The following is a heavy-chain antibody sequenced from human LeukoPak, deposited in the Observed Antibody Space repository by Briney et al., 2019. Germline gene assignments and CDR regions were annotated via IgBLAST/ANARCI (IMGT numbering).Heavy chain of an antibody. V-gene: IGHV3-48*03. CDR2: ISTEGGTI. Sequence: TGGSLRLSCEASGFSFITYEMKWVRQAPGKGLGWVSLISTEGGTIHYADSVKGRFTISRDNAKNSLYLQMNSLRAEDTAVYYCAELGITMIGGVWGKGTTVTISS. D-gene: IGHD3-10*02. CDR1: GFSFITYE. CDR3: AELGITMIGGV. J-gene: IGHJ6*04.